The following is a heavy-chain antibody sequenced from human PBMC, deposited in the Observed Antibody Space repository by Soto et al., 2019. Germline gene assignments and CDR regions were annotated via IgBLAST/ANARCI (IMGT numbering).Heavy chain of an antibody. CDR2: ISWNSGTI. CDR3: AKSTGGTANGMDV. V-gene: IGHV3-9*01. Sequence: EVQLVESGGGLVQPGRSLRLSCGASGFTFDEYGMHWVRQAPGKGLEWVSGISWNSGTIGYADCVKGRFTISRDNAKNSLYLQMSSLRAEDTALYYCAKSTGGTANGMDVWGQGTTVTVSS. CDR1: GFTFDEYG. J-gene: IGHJ6*02. D-gene: IGHD2-8*02.